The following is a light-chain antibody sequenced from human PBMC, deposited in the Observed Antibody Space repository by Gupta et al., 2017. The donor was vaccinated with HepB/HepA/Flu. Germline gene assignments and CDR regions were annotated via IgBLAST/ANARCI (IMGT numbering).Light chain of an antibody. CDR3: SSDTSSSNPVV. CDR1: SSDVGGYNY. Sequence: QAALDQPASVSGSPGHSITISCHGTSSDVGGYNYVSWYQQDPGTAPKLLIYDVSNRHSGVSNRFSGSKSASTAAVTTTGIQEEDEADYYCSSDTSSSNPVVFGGGTKLTVL. CDR2: DVS. J-gene: IGLJ2*01. V-gene: IGLV2-14*01.